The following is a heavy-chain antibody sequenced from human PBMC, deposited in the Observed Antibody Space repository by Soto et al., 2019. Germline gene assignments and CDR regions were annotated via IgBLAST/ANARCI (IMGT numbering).Heavy chain of an antibody. CDR2: IWYDGTQK. D-gene: IGHD4-17*01. CDR3: ARAGGTTLIVLWHFDS. J-gene: IGHJ4*02. Sequence: QVQLEESGGGVVQPGRSLRLSCEASGFTFNTYSMHWVRQPPGKGLEWLAAIWYDGTQKYYADSVKGRFIISRDNSKKTLYLEMNSLRAEDTAVYYCARAGGTTLIVLWHFDSGGQGTLVTVSS. CDR1: GFTFNTYS. V-gene: IGHV3-33*01.